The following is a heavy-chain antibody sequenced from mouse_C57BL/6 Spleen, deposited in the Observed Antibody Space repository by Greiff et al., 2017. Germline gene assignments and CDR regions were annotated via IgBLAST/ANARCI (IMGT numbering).Heavy chain of an antibody. CDR2: ISSGGDYI. CDR1: GFTFSSYA. D-gene: IGHD1-1*01. Sequence: EVQGVESGEGLVKPGGSLKLSCAASGFTFSSYAMSWVRQTPEKRLEWVAYISSGGDYIYYADTVKGRFTISRDNARNTLYLQMSSLKSEDTAMYYWTSNYYGSSFAYWGQGTLVTVSA. J-gene: IGHJ3*01. V-gene: IGHV5-9-1*02. CDR3: TSNYYGSSFAY.